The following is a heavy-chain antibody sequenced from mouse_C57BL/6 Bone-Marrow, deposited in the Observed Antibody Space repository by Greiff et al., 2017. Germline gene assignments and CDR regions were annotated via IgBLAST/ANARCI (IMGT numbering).Heavy chain of an antibody. Sequence: VQLQQSGAELVRPGASVTLSCKASGYTFTDYEMHWVKQTPVHGLAWIGAIDPETGGTAYNQKFKGKATLTADKSSRTAYMELRSLTSEDSAVDYCTRTRDFGGSWFAYWGQGTMVTVSA. CDR1: GYTFTDYE. CDR2: IDPETGGT. V-gene: IGHV1-15*01. J-gene: IGHJ3*01. CDR3: TRTRDFGGSWFAY.